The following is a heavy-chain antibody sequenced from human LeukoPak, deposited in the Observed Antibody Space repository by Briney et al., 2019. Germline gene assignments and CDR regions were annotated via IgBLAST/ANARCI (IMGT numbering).Heavy chain of an antibody. D-gene: IGHD3-10*01. Sequence: GGSRRLAWAAYGFTVGSNHMKCVRQAQGKGLEWVSAIFSGGSTYYAESVKGRFTISRHNSKNTLYLQMNSLRAEDTAGNYCARDQSSGGVDYWGQGNLVTVSS. J-gene: IGHJ4*02. CDR2: IFSGGST. V-gene: IGHV3-53*04. CDR3: ARDQSSGGVDY. CDR1: GFTVGSNH.